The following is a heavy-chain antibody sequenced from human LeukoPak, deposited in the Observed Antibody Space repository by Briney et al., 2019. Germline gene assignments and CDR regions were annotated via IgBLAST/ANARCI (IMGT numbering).Heavy chain of an antibody. CDR3: GGRGVH. CDR2: ITRSSTST. J-gene: IGHJ4*02. V-gene: IGHV3-21*04. D-gene: IGHD5-12*01. Sequence: GGSLRLSCAASGFTFSSYSMNWVRQAPGKGLEWVSSITRSSTSTYYADSVKGRFTISRDNSKNTLYLQMNSLRAEDTAVYYCGGRGVHWGQGTLVTVSS. CDR1: GFTFSSYS.